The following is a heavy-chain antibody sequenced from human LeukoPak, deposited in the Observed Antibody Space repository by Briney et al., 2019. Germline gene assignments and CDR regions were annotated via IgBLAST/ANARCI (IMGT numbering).Heavy chain of an antibody. CDR2: VSYDITRT. CDR3: ARPGCGGNCYYRMDV. Sequence: GGSLRLSCTASGFTFSAYAMTWVRQAPGKGLEWISAVSYDITRTFYADSVKGRFAISRDNSRNTLFLQMNSLRADDTAVYYCARPGCGGNCYYRMDVWGKGTTVTVSS. CDR1: GFTFSAYA. J-gene: IGHJ6*04. D-gene: IGHD2-21*01. V-gene: IGHV3-23*01.